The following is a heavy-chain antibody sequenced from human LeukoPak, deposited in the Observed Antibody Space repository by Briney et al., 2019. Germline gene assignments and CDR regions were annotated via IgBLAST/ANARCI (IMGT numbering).Heavy chain of an antibody. J-gene: IGHJ6*04. V-gene: IGHV3-30*04. CDR1: GFTTSKYA. Sequence: PRRSLRLSSAASGFTTSKYAMHCVRQAPGKGLEWEAVTPYDKNDKSYPDSVTGPFTISRDNSKDSLYLQMNSLRAEDTAVYYCSRGLEYSSSWYSYYYYYGLDVWGKGTTVTVSS. D-gene: IGHD6-13*01. CDR2: TPYDKNDK. CDR3: SRGLEYSSSWYSYYYYYGLDV.